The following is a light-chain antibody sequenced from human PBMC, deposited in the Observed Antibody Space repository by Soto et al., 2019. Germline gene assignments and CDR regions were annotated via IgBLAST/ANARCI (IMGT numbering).Light chain of an antibody. J-gene: IGKJ5*01. Sequence: EIVLTQSPGTLSLSPGERATLSCRASQSVGSPYLAWYQQKPGQAPRLLIYGASNRATGIPDRFSGSGSGTEFTLTISSLQSEDFGVYYCQQYGSSLITFGQGTRLEIK. CDR3: QQYGSSLIT. CDR2: GAS. CDR1: QSVGSPY. V-gene: IGKV3-20*01.